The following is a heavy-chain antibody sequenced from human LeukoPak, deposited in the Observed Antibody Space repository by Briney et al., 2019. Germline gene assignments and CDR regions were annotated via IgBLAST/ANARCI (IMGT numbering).Heavy chain of an antibody. J-gene: IGHJ5*02. CDR3: ARDSRSSFDP. V-gene: IGHV4-31*03. CDR1: GGSISSGGYY. Sequence: SETLSPTCTVSGGSISSGGYYWGWIRQHPGKGLEWIGYIYYSGSTYYNPSLKSRVTISVDTSKNQFSLKLSSVTAADTAVYYCARDSRSSFDPWGQGTLVTVSS. CDR2: IYYSGST.